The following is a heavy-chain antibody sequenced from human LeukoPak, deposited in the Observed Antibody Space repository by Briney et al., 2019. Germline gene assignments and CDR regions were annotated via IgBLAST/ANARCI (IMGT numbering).Heavy chain of an antibody. J-gene: IGHJ4*02. CDR3: ARAGQPYYGSSGSQSPRPFDY. CDR1: GGTFSSYA. D-gene: IGHD3-22*01. V-gene: IGHV1-69*05. Sequence: SVKVSCKASGGTFSSYAISWVRQAPGQGLEWMGGIIPIFGTANYAQKFQGRVTITTDESTSTAYMELSSLRSEDTAVYYCARAGQPYYGSSGSQSPRPFDYWGQGTLVTVSP. CDR2: IIPIFGTA.